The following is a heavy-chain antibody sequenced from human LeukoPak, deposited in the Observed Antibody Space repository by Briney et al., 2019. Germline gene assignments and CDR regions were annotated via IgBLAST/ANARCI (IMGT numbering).Heavy chain of an antibody. Sequence: SETLSLTCAVYGGSFSGYYWSWIRQPPGKGLEWIGEINNSGSTNYNPSLKSRVTISVDTSKNQFSLKPSSVTAADTAVYYCARGPPSSGYYYQTSLYYYYYYGMDVWGQGTTVTVSS. CDR1: GGSFSGYY. J-gene: IGHJ6*02. V-gene: IGHV4-34*01. CDR3: ARGPPSSGYYYQTSLYYYYYYGMDV. CDR2: INNSGST. D-gene: IGHD3-22*01.